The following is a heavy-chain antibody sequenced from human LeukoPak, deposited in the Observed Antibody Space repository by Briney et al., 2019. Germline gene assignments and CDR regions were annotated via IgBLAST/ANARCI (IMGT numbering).Heavy chain of an antibody. V-gene: IGHV4-39*01. CDR3: ARSPGYYYDSSGYDWFDP. J-gene: IGHJ5*02. D-gene: IGHD3-22*01. CDR2: IYYSGST. CDR1: GGSISSSSYY. Sequence: SETLSLTCTVSGGSISSSSYYWGWIRQPPGKGLEWIGSIYYSGSTYYNPSLKSRVTISVNTSKNQFSLKLSSVTAADTAVYYCARSPGYYYDSSGYDWFDPWGQGTLVTVSS.